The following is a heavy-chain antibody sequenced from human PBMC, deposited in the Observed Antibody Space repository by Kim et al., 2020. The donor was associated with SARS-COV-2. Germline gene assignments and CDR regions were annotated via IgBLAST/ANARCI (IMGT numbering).Heavy chain of an antibody. D-gene: IGHD3-10*01. J-gene: IGHJ4*02. CDR1: GGSFSGYY. CDR2: INHSGST. CDR3: ARAKVILWFGKNSVYFDY. V-gene: IGHV4-34*01. Sequence: SETLSLTCAVYGGSFSGYYWSWIRQPPGKGPEWIGEINHSGSTNYNPSLKSRVTISVDTSKNQFSLKLSSVTAADTAVYYCARAKVILWFGKNSVYFDYWGQGTLVTVSS.